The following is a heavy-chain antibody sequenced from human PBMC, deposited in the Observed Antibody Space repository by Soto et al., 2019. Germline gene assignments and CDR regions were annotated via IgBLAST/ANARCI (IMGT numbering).Heavy chain of an antibody. CDR3: ARSRRGVTSGFDP. D-gene: IGHD4-17*01. CDR1: GGSFSGYY. CDR2: INHSGST. Sequence: QVQLQQWGAGLLKPSETLSLTCAVYGGSFSGYYWSWIRQPPGKGLEWSGEINHSGSTNYNPSLTSRVTILVDTSKTQLSLKLSSVTAADPAVYYWARSRRGVTSGFDPWGQGTLVTVS. J-gene: IGHJ5*02. V-gene: IGHV4-34*01.